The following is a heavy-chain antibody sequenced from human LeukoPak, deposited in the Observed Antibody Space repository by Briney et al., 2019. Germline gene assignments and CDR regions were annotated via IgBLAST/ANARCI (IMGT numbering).Heavy chain of an antibody. CDR1: GFTFSSYG. CDR2: ISTSSSYI. J-gene: IGHJ4*02. CDR3: AKRDFGGAYDFWSGYLDY. Sequence: GGSLRLSCVGSGFTFSSYGMNWVRQAPGKGLEWVSSISTSSSYIYYSDSLKGRFTISRDNARNSLYLQMTSLRAEDTAVYYCAKRDFGGAYDFWSGYLDYWGQGTLVTVSS. V-gene: IGHV3-21*01. D-gene: IGHD3-3*01.